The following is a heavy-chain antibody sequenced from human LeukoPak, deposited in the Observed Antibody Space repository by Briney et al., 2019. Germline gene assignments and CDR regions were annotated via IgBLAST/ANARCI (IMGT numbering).Heavy chain of an antibody. CDR1: GFTVSTNF. CDR2: IYSGGST. D-gene: IGHD4-17*01. V-gene: IGHV3-53*05. CDR3: AKDSYGDYDPGAVQYNWFDP. J-gene: IGHJ5*02. Sequence: GGSLRLSCAASGFTVSTNFMSWVRQAPGKGLEWVSVIYSGGSTFYADSVKGRFTISRDNSKNTLYLQMNSLRAEDTAVYYCAKDSYGDYDPGAVQYNWFDPWGQGTLVTVSS.